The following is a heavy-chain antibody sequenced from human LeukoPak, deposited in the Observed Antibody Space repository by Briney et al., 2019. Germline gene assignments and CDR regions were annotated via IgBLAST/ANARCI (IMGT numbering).Heavy chain of an antibody. D-gene: IGHD6-19*01. J-gene: IGHJ4*02. CDR3: TRAVAGHPD. Sequence: SETLSLTCAVSGVAFSNYYWSWVRQSPRKGLGWIGEINHSGYTNYNPSLKSRVTMSIDTSKNQFSLMLTSVTAADTAVYYCTRAVAGHPDWGQGTLVTVSS. V-gene: IGHV4-34*01. CDR1: GVAFSNYY. CDR2: INHSGYT.